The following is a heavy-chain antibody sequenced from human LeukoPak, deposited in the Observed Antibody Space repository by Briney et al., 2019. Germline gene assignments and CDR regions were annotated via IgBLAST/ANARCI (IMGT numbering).Heavy chain of an antibody. CDR3: AGDWDDYGDYLYYFDY. V-gene: IGHV1-69*05. Sequence: SVKVSXKASGGTFSSYTISWVRQAPGQGLEWMGRIIPIFGTANYAQKFQGRVTITTDESTSTAYMELSSLRSEDTAVYYCAGDWDDYGDYLYYFDYWGQGTLVTVSS. CDR1: GGTFSSYT. D-gene: IGHD4-17*01. CDR2: IIPIFGTA. J-gene: IGHJ4*02.